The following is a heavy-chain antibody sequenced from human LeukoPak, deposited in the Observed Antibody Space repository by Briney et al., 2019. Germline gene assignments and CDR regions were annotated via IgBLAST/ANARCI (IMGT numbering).Heavy chain of an antibody. CDR2: IYYSGST. V-gene: IGHV4-59*01. CDR3: AILPHDYGDEGASSY. Sequence: PSETLSLTCTVSGGSISSYYWSWIRQPPGKGLEWIGYIYYSGSTNYNPSLKSRVTISVDTSKNQFSLKLSSVTAADTAVYYCAILPHDYGDEGASSYWGQGTLVTVSS. D-gene: IGHD4-17*01. J-gene: IGHJ4*02. CDR1: GGSISSYY.